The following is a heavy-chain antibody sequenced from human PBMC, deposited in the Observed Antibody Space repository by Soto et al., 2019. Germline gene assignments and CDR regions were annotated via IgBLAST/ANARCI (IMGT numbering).Heavy chain of an antibody. CDR1: GVSISSYY. J-gene: IGHJ4*02. Sequence: SETLSLTCTVSGVSISSYYWRWIRQPPGKGLEWIGYIYYSGSTNYNPSLKSRVTISVDTSKNQFSLKLSSVTAADTAVYYCARVYCGGDCYSPSTDYYFDYWGQGTLVTVSS. D-gene: IGHD2-21*02. CDR2: IYYSGST. CDR3: ARVYCGGDCYSPSTDYYFDY. V-gene: IGHV4-59*01.